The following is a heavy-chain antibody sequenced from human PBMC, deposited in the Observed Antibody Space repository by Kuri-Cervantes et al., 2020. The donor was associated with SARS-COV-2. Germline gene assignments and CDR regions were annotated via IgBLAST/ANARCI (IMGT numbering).Heavy chain of an antibody. J-gene: IGHJ4*02. CDR3: ARVDSTLVMPFDYYYFDC. CDR1: GGTFTNYA. Sequence: SVKVSCKASGGTFTNYAITWLRQAPGQGFEWMGRIIPMYDATDFAQKFQGRVTINADESTRTAYMELSSLSSEDTAVYYCARVDSTLVMPFDYYYFDCWGQGTLVTVSS. CDR2: IIPMYDAT. V-gene: IGHV1-69*13. D-gene: IGHD5-12*01.